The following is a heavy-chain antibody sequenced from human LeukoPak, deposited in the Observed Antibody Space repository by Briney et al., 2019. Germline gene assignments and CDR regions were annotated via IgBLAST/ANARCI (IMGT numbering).Heavy chain of an antibody. V-gene: IGHV3-43*02. Sequence: PGGSLRLSCAASGFTFDDYAIHWVRQAPGKGLEWVSLISGDGGSTYYADSVKGRFTISRDNSKNSLYLQMNSLRTEDTALYYCAKAEDTMIEEGAFDIWGQGTLVSVSS. CDR2: ISGDGGST. CDR3: AKAEDTMIEEGAFDI. J-gene: IGHJ3*02. CDR1: GFTFDDYA. D-gene: IGHD3-22*01.